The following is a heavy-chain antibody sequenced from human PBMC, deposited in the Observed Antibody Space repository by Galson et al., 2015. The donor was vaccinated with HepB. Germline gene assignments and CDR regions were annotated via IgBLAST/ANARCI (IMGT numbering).Heavy chain of an antibody. V-gene: IGHV3-30-3*01. CDR3: AREARGREQWLVRGYFDY. J-gene: IGHJ4*02. CDR1: GFTFSSYA. D-gene: IGHD6-19*01. Sequence: SLRLSCAASGFTFSSYAMHWVRQAPGKGLEWVAVISYDGSNKYYADSVKGRFTISRDNSKNTLYLQMNSLRAEDTAVYYCAREARGREQWLVRGYFDYWGQGTLVTVSS. CDR2: ISYDGSNK.